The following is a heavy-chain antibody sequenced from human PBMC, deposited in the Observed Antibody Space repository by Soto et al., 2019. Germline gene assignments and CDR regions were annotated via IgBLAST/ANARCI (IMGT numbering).Heavy chain of an antibody. J-gene: IGHJ4*02. CDR1: GFSFNDYA. Sequence: QPGGSLRLSCATSGFSFNDYAMYWVRQAPGQGLEWVAIISSDGHHQFYLDNLRGRFTVSRDNSKNTLYLQTNSLRPEDTAVYYCSRGTYYPQSSGLHADYWGPGTVVTVSS. D-gene: IGHD3-22*01. V-gene: IGHV3-30*03. CDR3: SRGTYYPQSSGLHADY. CDR2: ISSDGHHQ.